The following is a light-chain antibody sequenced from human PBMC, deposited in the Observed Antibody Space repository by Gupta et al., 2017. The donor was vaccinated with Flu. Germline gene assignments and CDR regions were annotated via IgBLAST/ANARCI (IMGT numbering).Light chain of an antibody. J-gene: IGLJ3*02. CDR3: QAWDSGAVV. V-gene: IGLV3-1*01. CDR1: KLGDKY. Sequence: CSGDKLGDKYTCWYQQKPGQSPVLFIYQDIRRPSGIPERFSGSNSGNTATLTISGTQTIDEADYFCQAWDSGAVVFGGGTKLTVL. CDR2: QDI.